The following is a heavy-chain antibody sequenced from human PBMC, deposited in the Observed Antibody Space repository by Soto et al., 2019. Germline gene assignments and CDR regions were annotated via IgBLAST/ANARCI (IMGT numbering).Heavy chain of an antibody. J-gene: IGHJ4*02. CDR1: GYTFTGYY. Sequence: RASVKVSCKASGYTFTGYYMHWVRQAPGQGLEWMGWINPNSGGTNYAQKFQGWVTMTRDTSISTAYVELSRLRSDDTAVYYCARETASGIAALDYWGQGTLVTVSS. CDR3: ARETASGIAALDY. V-gene: IGHV1-2*04. D-gene: IGHD6-13*01. CDR2: INPNSGGT.